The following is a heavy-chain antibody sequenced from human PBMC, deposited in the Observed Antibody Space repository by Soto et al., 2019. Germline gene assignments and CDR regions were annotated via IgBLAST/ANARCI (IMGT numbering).Heavy chain of an antibody. CDR3: AKDDCSSTSCPPYYYYYYGMDV. CDR1: GFNFGIYA. J-gene: IGHJ6*02. Sequence: GGSLRLSCAASGFNFGIYAIHWVRQAPGKGLEWVALISYEGSNKYYADSVKGRFTISRDNSKNTLYLQMNSLRAEDTAVYYCAKDDCSSTSCPPYYYYYYGMDVWGQGTTVTVSS. V-gene: IGHV3-30-3*01. D-gene: IGHD2-2*01. CDR2: ISYEGSNK.